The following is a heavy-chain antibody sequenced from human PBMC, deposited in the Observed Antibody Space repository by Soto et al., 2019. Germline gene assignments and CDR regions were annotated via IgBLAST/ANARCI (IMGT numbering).Heavy chain of an antibody. CDR1: GYTFTSYG. CDR2: ISAYNGNT. J-gene: IGHJ6*02. V-gene: IGHV1-18*04. CDR3: ARDQIPAAIQAGYYYYYYGMGV. Sequence: GASVKVSCKASGYTFTSYGISWVRQAPGQGLEWMGWISAYNGNTNYAQKLQGRVTMTTDTSTSTAYMELRSLRSDDTAVYYCARDQIPAAIQAGYYYYYYGMGVWGQGTTVTVSS. D-gene: IGHD2-2*02.